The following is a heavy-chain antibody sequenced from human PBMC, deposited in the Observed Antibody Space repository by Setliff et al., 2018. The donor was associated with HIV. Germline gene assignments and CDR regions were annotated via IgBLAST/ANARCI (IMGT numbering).Heavy chain of an antibody. J-gene: IGHJ1*01. CDR1: GVTISRHF. CDR3: TRRQWGTSGYYEFFQQ. Sequence: SETLSLTCSVSGVTISRHFWSWIRQSPGKGLEWIGTIYDSGVTKYNPSLQTRVRVSVDTSKSHLSLSLTSVTPADTAVYYCTRRQWGTSGYYEFFQQWGQGSLVTVSS. D-gene: IGHD3-3*01. CDR2: IYDSGVT. V-gene: IGHV4-59*11.